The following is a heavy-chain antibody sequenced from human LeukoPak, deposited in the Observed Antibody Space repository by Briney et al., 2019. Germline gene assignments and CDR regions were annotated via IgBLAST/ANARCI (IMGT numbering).Heavy chain of an antibody. CDR1: GSAFTNYG. V-gene: IGHV3-30*18. J-gene: IGHJ1*01. CDR3: AKEPNPYSSGWYFQD. D-gene: IGHD6-25*01. CDR2: VSHDGSTT. Sequence: GGSLRLSCASSGSAFTNYGMQWVRQAPGKGVEWVAVVSHDGSTTFYADSVKGRFTISRDNSKNTLDLQMDSLRPENTAVYYCAKEPNPYSSGWYFQDWGQGTLVTVSS.